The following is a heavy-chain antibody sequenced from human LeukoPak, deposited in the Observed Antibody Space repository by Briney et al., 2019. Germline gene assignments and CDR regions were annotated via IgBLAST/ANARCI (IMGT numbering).Heavy chain of an antibody. CDR1: GFTFSNYE. J-gene: IGHJ4*02. D-gene: IGHD1-26*01. CDR2: ITTSGSTK. V-gene: IGHV3-48*03. Sequence: GGSLRLSCAASGFTFSNYEMNWVRQAPGKGLEWFSYITTSGSTKYYADSVEGRFTISRDNAKNSLYLQMNSLRAEDTAVYYCAREGHSGSYYAYWGQGTLVTVSS. CDR3: AREGHSGSYYAY.